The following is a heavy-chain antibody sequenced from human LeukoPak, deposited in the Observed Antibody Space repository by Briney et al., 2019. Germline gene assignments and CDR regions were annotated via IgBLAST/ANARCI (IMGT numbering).Heavy chain of an antibody. D-gene: IGHD6-13*01. J-gene: IGHJ4*02. Sequence: PGGSLRLSCAASGFAFSRSGMHWVRQAPGKGLEWVAVVWYDGSNKHYADSVKGRFTISRDNSNNTLYLQMNSLRAEDTAVYYCARDPKYSNSWFFDYWGRGTLVTVST. V-gene: IGHV3-33*01. CDR2: VWYDGSNK. CDR3: ARDPKYSNSWFFDY. CDR1: GFAFSRSG.